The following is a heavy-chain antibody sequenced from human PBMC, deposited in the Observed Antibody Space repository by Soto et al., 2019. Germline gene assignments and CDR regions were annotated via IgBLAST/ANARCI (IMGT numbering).Heavy chain of an antibody. CDR3: ARPIVVVPAAADYYYGMDV. Sequence: QVQLVQSGAEVKKPGSSVKVSCKASGGTFSSYAISWVRQAPGQGLEWMGGIIPIFGTANYAQKFQGRATITADESTSTAYMELSSLRSEDTAVYYCARPIVVVPAAADYYYGMDVWGQGTTVTVSS. V-gene: IGHV1-69*01. D-gene: IGHD2-2*01. CDR2: IIPIFGTA. J-gene: IGHJ6*02. CDR1: GGTFSSYA.